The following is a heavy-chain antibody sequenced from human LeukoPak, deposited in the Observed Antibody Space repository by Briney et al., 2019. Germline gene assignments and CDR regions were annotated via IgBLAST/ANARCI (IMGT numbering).Heavy chain of an antibody. Sequence: GGSLRLSCAASGFAVSGSYMSWVRQAPGEGLEWVSVVYTDGSTFYAASVKGRFTVSRDNSKNTVFLQMNSLRAEDTAVYYCARRFYAMDVWGQGTTVTVSS. CDR2: VYTDGST. J-gene: IGHJ6*02. CDR1: GFAVSGSY. V-gene: IGHV3-53*01. CDR3: ARRFYAMDV.